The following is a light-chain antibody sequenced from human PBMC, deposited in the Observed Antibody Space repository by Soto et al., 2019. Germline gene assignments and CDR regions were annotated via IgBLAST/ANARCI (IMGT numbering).Light chain of an antibody. CDR1: QSVSSSY. J-gene: IGKJ1*01. Sequence: EIVLTQSPGTLSLSPGERATLSCRASQSVSSSYLAWYQQKPGQAPRLLIYLASSRATGIPDRFSGSGSGTDFTLTISRLEPEGFAVYYCQQYGSSPPWTFGQGTKVDIK. V-gene: IGKV3-20*01. CDR3: QQYGSSPPWT. CDR2: LAS.